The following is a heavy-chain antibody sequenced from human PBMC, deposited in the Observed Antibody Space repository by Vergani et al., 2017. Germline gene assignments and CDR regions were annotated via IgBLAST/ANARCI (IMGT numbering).Heavy chain of an antibody. D-gene: IGHD4-11*01. Sequence: QVQLVQSGAEVKKPGASVKVSCKASGYTFTSYGISWVRQAPGQGLEWMGGISAYNGNTNYAQKLQGRVTMTTDTSTSTANMELRSLRSDDTAVYYCARVDYPANYYYYYMDVWGKGTTVTVSS. V-gene: IGHV1-18*01. J-gene: IGHJ6*03. CDR2: ISAYNGNT. CDR1: GYTFTSYG. CDR3: ARVDYPANYYYYYMDV.